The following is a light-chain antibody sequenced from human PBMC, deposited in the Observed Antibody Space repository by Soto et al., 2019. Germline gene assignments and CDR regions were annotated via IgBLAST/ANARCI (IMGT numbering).Light chain of an antibody. Sequence: QSALTQPASVSGSPGQSITISCTGTSSDVGGYNYVSWYQQHPGKAPKLMIYEVSNRPSGVSNRFSGSKSGNTASLTISGLPDEDEADYYCSSYTSSSTHWVFGGGTKLTVL. CDR2: EVS. J-gene: IGLJ3*02. CDR3: SSYTSSSTHWV. V-gene: IGLV2-14*01. CDR1: SSDVGGYNY.